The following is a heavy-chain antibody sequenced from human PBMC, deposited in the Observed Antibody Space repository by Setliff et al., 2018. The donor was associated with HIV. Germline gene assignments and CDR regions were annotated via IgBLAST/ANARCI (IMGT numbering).Heavy chain of an antibody. CDR3: ARDQTGEPGAFDI. CDR1: GASIKTRF. D-gene: IGHD7-27*01. CDR2: VYYSGNT. Sequence: KASETLSLTCAVSGASIKTRFWSWIRQAPGKGLEWVGTVYYSGNTNYNPSLKSRVTISVDTSKNQFSLQLTSMTAADTAVYYCARDQTGEPGAFDIWGQGTMVTVSS. J-gene: IGHJ3*02. V-gene: IGHV4-59*11.